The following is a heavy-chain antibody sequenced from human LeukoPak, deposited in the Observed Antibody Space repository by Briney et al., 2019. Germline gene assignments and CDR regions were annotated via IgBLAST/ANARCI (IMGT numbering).Heavy chain of an antibody. CDR1: GSTFSNAW. D-gene: IGHD3-10*01. V-gene: IGHV3-15*07. CDR3: TTDPSNSYYYGSGSLYY. CDR2: IKSKTDGGTT. J-gene: IGHJ4*02. Sequence: GGSLRLSCAASGSTFSNAWMNWVRQAPGKGLEWVGRIKSKTDGGTTDYAAPVKGRFTISRDDSKNTLYLQMNSLKTEDTAVYYCTTDPSNSYYYGSGSLYYWGQGTLVTVSS.